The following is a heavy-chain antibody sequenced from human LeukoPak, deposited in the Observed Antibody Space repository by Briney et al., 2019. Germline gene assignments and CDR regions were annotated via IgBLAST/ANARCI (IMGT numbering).Heavy chain of an antibody. CDR3: ARDSYYGSEIYPEGAISH. D-gene: IGHD3-10*01. Sequence: GRSLRLSCVGSGFTFSSFAMHWVRLAPGKGLEWVAVISYDGSQKYYVDSVKGRFTISRDNSRNTLSLQMNNLRAEDTAVYYCARDSYYGSEIYPEGAISHWGQGTLVTVSS. J-gene: IGHJ4*02. CDR1: GFTFSSFA. CDR2: ISYDGSQK. V-gene: IGHV3-30*04.